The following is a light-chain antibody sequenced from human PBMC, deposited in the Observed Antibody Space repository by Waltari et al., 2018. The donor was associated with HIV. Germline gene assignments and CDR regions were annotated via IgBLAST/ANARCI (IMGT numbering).Light chain of an antibody. CDR3: QLRSSWPLT. Sequence: EILMTQSPATLSVSPGERATLSCRASQSVGRNLAWYQQKPGQAPRLLIYGASTRATGVPARFSGSGSGTDFTLTISNLEPEDFAVYYCQLRSSWPLTFGGGTKVEMK. CDR2: GAS. J-gene: IGKJ4*01. CDR1: QSVGRN. V-gene: IGKV3-15*01.